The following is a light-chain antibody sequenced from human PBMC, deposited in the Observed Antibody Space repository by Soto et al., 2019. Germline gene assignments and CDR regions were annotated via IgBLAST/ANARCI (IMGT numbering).Light chain of an antibody. V-gene: IGLV3-21*04. CDR1: NIGSKS. CDR2: YDS. CDR3: QVWDKSSDHAV. Sequence: SYELTQPPSVSVAPGKTARITCGGNNIGSKSVHWYQQKPGQAPVVVMYYDSDRPSGIPERFSGAKSENTATLTISRVEAGDEADYYCQVWDKSSDHAVFGGGTQLTVL. J-gene: IGLJ7*01.